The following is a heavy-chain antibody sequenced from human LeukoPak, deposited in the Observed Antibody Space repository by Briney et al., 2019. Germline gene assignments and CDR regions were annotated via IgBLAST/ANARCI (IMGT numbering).Heavy chain of an antibody. J-gene: IGHJ4*02. Sequence: PGGSLRLSCAASGFTFSSYAMSWVRQAPGKGLEWASGISGSGGSTVYADSVKGRFTISRDNSKNTLYLQMNSLRAEDTAVYYCAKGGRITIFGVARNYFDYWGQGTLVTVSS. D-gene: IGHD3-3*01. CDR2: ISGSGGST. CDR1: GFTFSSYA. CDR3: AKGGRITIFGVARNYFDY. V-gene: IGHV3-23*01.